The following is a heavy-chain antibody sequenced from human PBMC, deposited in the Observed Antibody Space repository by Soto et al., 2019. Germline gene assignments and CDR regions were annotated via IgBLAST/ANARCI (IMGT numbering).Heavy chain of an antibody. CDR3: ARLKRYCSGGSCTYGMDV. Sequence: PSETLSLTCTVSGGSISSSSYYWGWIRQPPGKGLEWIGSIYYSGSTYYNPSLKSRVTISVDTSKNQFSLKLSSVTAAGTAVYYCARLKRYCSGGSCTYGMDVWGQGTTVTVSS. V-gene: IGHV4-39*01. J-gene: IGHJ6*02. CDR1: GGSISSSSYY. CDR2: IYYSGST. D-gene: IGHD2-15*01.